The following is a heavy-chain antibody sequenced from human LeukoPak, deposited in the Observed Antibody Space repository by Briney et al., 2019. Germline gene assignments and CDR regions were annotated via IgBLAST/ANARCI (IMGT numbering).Heavy chain of an antibody. J-gene: IGHJ4*02. CDR1: AFTFSTYA. CDR2: ISYDGSNK. CDR3: ARVYSQIVVVNPFDY. Sequence: GGSLRLSCAASAFTFSTYAMHWVRQAPGKGLEWVAVISYDGSNKYYGDSVKGRFTVSRDNSKNTLYLQMNSLRAEDTAVYYCARVYSQIVVVNPFDYWGQGTLVTVSS. D-gene: IGHD3-22*01. V-gene: IGHV3-30*04.